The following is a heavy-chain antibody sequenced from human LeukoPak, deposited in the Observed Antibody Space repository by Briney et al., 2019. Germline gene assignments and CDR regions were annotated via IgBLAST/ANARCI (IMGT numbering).Heavy chain of an antibody. J-gene: IGHJ4*02. CDR1: GFSFSAYW. V-gene: IGHV3-7*05. Sequence: GGSLRLSCAASGFSFSAYWMSWVRQAPGKGLEWVANIKVDGTEKYYVDSVRGRFTISRDNAKNSLSLQMSGLRAEDTAVYYCARDWNGSGTAFDHWGQGTLVTVSS. CDR3: ARDWNGSGTAFDH. D-gene: IGHD1-1*01. CDR2: IKVDGTEK.